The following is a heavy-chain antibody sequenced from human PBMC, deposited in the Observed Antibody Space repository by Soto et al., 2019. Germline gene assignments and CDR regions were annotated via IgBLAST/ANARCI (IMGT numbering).Heavy chain of an antibody. CDR2: IYYSGST. V-gene: IGHV4-59*01. Sequence: SETMSLTCTVSGGSISSYDGSWIRPPPGKGLECIGYIYYSGSTNYNPSLKSRVTISVDTSKNQFSLKLSSVTAADTAVYYCAREDLEDFWSGYYNYYYYYMDVWGKGTTVTVSS. D-gene: IGHD3-3*01. CDR1: GGSISSYD. J-gene: IGHJ6*03. CDR3: AREDLEDFWSGYYNYYYYYMDV.